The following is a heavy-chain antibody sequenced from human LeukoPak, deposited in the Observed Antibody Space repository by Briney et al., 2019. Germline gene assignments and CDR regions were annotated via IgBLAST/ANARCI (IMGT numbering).Heavy chain of an antibody. CDR1: GGSISSYY. Sequence: SETLSLTCTVSGGSISSYYWSWIRQPPGKGLEWIGYIYYSGSTNYNPSLKSRVTISVDTSKNQFSLKLSSVTAADTVVYYCARGGSSSSKYGMDVWGQGTTVTVSS. D-gene: IGHD6-13*01. V-gene: IGHV4-59*01. CDR3: ARGGSSSSKYGMDV. J-gene: IGHJ6*02. CDR2: IYYSGST.